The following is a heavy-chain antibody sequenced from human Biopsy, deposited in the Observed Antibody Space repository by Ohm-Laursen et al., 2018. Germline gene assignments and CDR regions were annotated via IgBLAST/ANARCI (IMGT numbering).Heavy chain of an antibody. V-gene: IGHV3-7*01. D-gene: IGHD2/OR15-2a*01. CDR3: TRDTTYYAGTTYYDALDV. Sequence: SLRLSCAGSGFTFSTYWMTWVRQAPGKGLEWVANIKRDGSQSNHADSVKGRFTISRDNAKNSLYLQMNSLRAEDTAVYYCTRDTTYYAGTTYYDALDVWGQGTTVTVSS. CDR2: IKRDGSQS. CDR1: GFTFSTYW. J-gene: IGHJ3*01.